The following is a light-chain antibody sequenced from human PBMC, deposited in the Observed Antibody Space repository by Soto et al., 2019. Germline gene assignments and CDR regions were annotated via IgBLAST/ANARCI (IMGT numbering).Light chain of an antibody. Sequence: DIQMTQSPSSLSASVGDRVTITCRASQGIRNDLGWYQQKPGKAPKRLIYAASSLQSGVPPRFSGRVSWTEFSRTIHSLQPEDFATCYCLPHNTYQGTVGKGTKVEIK. CDR1: QGIRND. CDR3: LPHNTYQGT. V-gene: IGKV1-17*01. J-gene: IGKJ1*01. CDR2: AAS.